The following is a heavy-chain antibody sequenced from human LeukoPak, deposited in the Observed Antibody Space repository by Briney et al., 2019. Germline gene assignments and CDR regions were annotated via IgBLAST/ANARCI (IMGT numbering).Heavy chain of an antibody. CDR2: ISAYNGNT. CDR3: ARSIGIEVVSNWFDP. J-gene: IGHJ5*02. D-gene: IGHD3-22*01. CDR1: GYTFTSYG. Sequence: ASVKVSCKASGYTFTSYGITWVRQAPGQGLEWMGWISAYNGNTNYAQKLQGRVTMTTDTSTSTAYMELRSLRSDDTAVYYCARSIGIEVVSNWFDPWGQGTLVTVSS. V-gene: IGHV1-18*01.